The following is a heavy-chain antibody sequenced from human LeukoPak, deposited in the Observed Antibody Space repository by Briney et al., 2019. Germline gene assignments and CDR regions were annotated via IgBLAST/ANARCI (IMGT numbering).Heavy chain of an antibody. J-gene: IGHJ3*02. V-gene: IGHV4-30-4*08. Sequence: SETLSLTCTVSGGSITSGEYYWGWIRQPPGKGLEWIGYMFHRGSTYYNPSLKSRVNLSVDRSENQFSLKLSSVTAADTAVYYCVRQDDCSGGSCYSFAFDIWGQGTMVTVSS. CDR3: VRQDDCSGGSCYSFAFDI. D-gene: IGHD2-15*01. CDR2: MFHRGST. CDR1: GGSITSGEYY.